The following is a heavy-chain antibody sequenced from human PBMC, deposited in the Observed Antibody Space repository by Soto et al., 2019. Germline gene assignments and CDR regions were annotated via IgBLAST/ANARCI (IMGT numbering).Heavy chain of an antibody. Sequence: SETLSLTCTVSGDSISTFYWGWMRQSPGKELEWIGYVYYTGSTNYNPSLKSRVTISVDRSKNQFSLKLTSANAADTAVYYCARGRTVRKYADDCSDYFYFFDYWGQGTQVTVSS. V-gene: IGHV4-59*01. D-gene: IGHD3-22*01. J-gene: IGHJ4*02. CDR2: VYYTGST. CDR3: ARGRTVRKYADDCSDYFYFFDY. CDR1: GDSISTFY.